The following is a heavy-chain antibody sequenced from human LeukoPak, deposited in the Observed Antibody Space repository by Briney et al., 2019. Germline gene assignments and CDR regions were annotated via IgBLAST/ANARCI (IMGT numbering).Heavy chain of an antibody. CDR2: ISSSSSYI. CDR3: ARDHKPSMIVVAHPTDY. J-gene: IGHJ4*02. Sequence: GGSLRLSCAASGFTFSSYSMNWVRQAPGKGLEWVSSISSSSSYIYYADSVKGRFTISRDNAKNSLYLQMNSLRAEDTAVYYCARDHKPSMIVVAHPTDYWGQGTLVTVSS. CDR1: GFTFSSYS. V-gene: IGHV3-21*01. D-gene: IGHD3-22*01.